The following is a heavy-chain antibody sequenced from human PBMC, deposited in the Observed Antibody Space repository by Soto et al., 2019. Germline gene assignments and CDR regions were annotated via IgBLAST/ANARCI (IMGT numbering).Heavy chain of an antibody. CDR2: IYYSGST. D-gene: IGHD3-10*01. J-gene: IGHJ5*02. Sequence: QVQLQESGPGLVRPSETLSLTCTVSGGSLNSGTYYWSWIRQPPGKELEWIGYIYYSGSTNYNPSLKSRVTISVDTSKNQFSLKLTSVIAADTAVYYCARDRGYGSGSYYFDPWGQGTLVIVSS. V-gene: IGHV4-61*01. CDR1: GGSLNSGTYY. CDR3: ARDRGYGSGSYYFDP.